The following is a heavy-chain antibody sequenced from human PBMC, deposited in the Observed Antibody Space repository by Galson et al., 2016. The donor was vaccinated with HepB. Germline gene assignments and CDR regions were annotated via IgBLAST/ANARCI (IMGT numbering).Heavy chain of an antibody. CDR2: VSPYNGDT. V-gene: IGHV1-18*01. CDR1: GYTFTNHD. J-gene: IGHJ4*02. Sequence: SVKVSCKASGYTFTNHDITWVRQAPGQGLEWMGWVSPYNGDTKSVQGLQDRVTLTTDTSTSTAYMELTSLRSNDTAVYFCVGDGARGDYWGQGTLVTV. CDR3: VGDGARGDY. D-gene: IGHD1-26*01.